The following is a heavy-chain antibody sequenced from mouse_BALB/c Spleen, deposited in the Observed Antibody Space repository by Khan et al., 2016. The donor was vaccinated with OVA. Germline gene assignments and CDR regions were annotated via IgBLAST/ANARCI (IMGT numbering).Heavy chain of an antibody. CDR1: GFTFSTYG. D-gene: IGHD1-1*01. Sequence: EVQLVEPGGDLVKPEGSLKLSCAAPGFTFSTYGMSWVRQTPDKRLEWVATSSSGGSYTYYPDSVQGRFTISRDNAKNDLYMKLVSLKSKDIAMFYCARLAYYYDSEGFAYWGQGTLVTVSA. J-gene: IGHJ3*01. V-gene: IGHV5-6*01. CDR3: ARLAYYYDSEGFAY. CDR2: SSSGGSYT.